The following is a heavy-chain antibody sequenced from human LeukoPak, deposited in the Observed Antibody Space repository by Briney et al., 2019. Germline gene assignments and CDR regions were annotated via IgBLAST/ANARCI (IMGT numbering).Heavy chain of an antibody. D-gene: IGHD3-22*01. Sequence: PSETLSLTCTVSGGPISSGSYYWSWIRQPAGKGLEWIGRIYTSGSTNYNPSLKSRVTISVDTSKNQFSLKLSSVTAADTAVYYCARVVYDSTSGGFDYWGQGTLVTVSS. V-gene: IGHV4-61*02. J-gene: IGHJ4*02. CDR2: IYTSGST. CDR1: GGPISSGSYY. CDR3: ARVVYDSTSGGFDY.